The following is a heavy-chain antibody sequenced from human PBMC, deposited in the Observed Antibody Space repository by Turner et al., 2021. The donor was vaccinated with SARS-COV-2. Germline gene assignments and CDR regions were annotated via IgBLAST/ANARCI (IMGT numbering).Heavy chain of an antibody. D-gene: IGHD5-12*01. V-gene: IGHV4-39*01. CDR1: GFSISTNTYY. CDR3: ARAPNFGGSGYFDL. CDR2: IYYTGST. J-gene: IGHJ2*01. Sequence: LQLHESGPGLVKPSETLSLTCIASGFSISTNTYYWGWRPPPRGKGLEWIETIYYTGSTDYNPVLGSLVTISIDTSKSQFSLNLKSVIAADTAVYYCARAPNFGGSGYFDLWGRGTLVTVSS.